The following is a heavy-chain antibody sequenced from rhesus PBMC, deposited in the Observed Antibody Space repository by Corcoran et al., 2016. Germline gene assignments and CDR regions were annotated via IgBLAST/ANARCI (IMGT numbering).Heavy chain of an antibody. D-gene: IGHD3-16*01. Sequence: QAQLQESGPGLVKPSETLSLTCAVSGGSFSSDWWGWIRQPPGKGLEWIGSIYGRSGRTKYHPSLKGLDTISRDTTKNQFSLELSAVTAADTAVYYCAREGGNYYGGSGTIDYWGQGVLVTVSS. CDR3: AREGGNYYGGSGTIDY. CDR2: IYGRSGRT. V-gene: IGHV4-160*01. CDR1: GGSFSSDW. J-gene: IGHJ4*01.